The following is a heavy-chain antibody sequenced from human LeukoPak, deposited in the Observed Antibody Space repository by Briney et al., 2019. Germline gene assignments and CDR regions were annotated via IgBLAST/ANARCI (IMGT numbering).Heavy chain of an antibody. D-gene: IGHD3-16*01. CDR2: NYSGGNT. CDR3: ARDRLPPLGAFDI. CDR1: GFTVSSNF. V-gene: IGHV3-66*01. J-gene: IGHJ3*02. Sequence: GGSLKLSCAASGFTVSSNFMSWVRQAPGKGLEWVSVNYSGGNTYYADHVKGTITISRDNSKNTLYLQMNSLRAEDTAVYHCARDRLPPLGAFDIWGQGTMVTVSS.